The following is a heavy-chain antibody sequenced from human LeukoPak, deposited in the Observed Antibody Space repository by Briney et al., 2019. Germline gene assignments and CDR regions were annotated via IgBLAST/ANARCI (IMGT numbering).Heavy chain of an antibody. V-gene: IGHV3-23*01. CDR3: AKDRDYYDSSGYYLY. J-gene: IGHJ4*02. CDR1: GFTFSNYG. D-gene: IGHD3-22*01. Sequence: GGSLRLSCAASGFTFSNYGMTWVRQAPGKGLEWVSAIRGDGGSSYYADSVKGRFTISRDNSKNTLYLQMNSLRAEVTAVYYCAKDRDYYDSSGYYLYWGQGTLVTVSS. CDR2: IRGDGGSS.